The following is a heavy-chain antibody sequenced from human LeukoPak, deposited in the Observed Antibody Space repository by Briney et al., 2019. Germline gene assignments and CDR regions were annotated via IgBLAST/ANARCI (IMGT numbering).Heavy chain of an antibody. D-gene: IGHD3-10*01. CDR3: AITYYSGSATFYYYYNMDV. V-gene: IGHV1-2*04. J-gene: IGHJ6*02. CDR2: INPNSGDT. Sequence: ASVKVSCKASGYTFISYGISWVRQAPGQGLEWMGWINPNSGDTNYAQKFQGWVTMTRDTSISTAYMELSRLRSDDTAVYYCAITYYSGSATFYYYYNMDVWGQGTTVTVSS. CDR1: GYTFISYG.